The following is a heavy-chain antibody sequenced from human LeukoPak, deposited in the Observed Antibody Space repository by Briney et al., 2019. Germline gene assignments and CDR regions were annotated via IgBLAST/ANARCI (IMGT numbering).Heavy chain of an antibody. CDR3: TTVANPAYFDY. CDR1: GFTLSNAW. Sequence: GGSLRLSCAASGFTLSNAWMTWVRQATGKGLECVGRIKSKTDGGTIDYAAPVKGRFTISKDDSRNTLYLQMNSLKTEDTAVYYCTTVANPAYFDYWGQGTLVTVSS. D-gene: IGHD4/OR15-4a*01. CDR2: IKSKTDGGTI. V-gene: IGHV3-15*01. J-gene: IGHJ4*02.